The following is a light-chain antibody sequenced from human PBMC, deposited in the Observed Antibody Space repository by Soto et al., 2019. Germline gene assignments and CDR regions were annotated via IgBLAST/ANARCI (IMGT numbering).Light chain of an antibody. CDR1: SSDIRDSNY. V-gene: IGLV2-8*01. CDR3: CSKAGSDKHVV. CDR2: EVT. J-gene: IGLJ2*01. Sequence: QSALTQPPSASGSPGQSVTLSCSGISSDIRDSNYVSWYQQHPGKAPKLVVSEVTKRPSGVPDRFSGSRSGTTAFLTISGLQTEDEADYYCCSKAGSDKHVVFGGGTKVTVL.